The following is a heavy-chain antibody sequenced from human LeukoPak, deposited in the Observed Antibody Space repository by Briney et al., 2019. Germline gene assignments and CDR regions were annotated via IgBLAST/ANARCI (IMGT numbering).Heavy chain of an antibody. CDR1: GFTFSSYS. D-gene: IGHD5-18*01. J-gene: IGHJ4*02. V-gene: IGHV3-48*04. Sequence: GGSLRLSCAASGFTFSSYSMNWVRQAPGKGLEWVSYISSSGSTIYYADSVKGRFTISRDNAKNSLYLQMNSLRAEDTAVYYCAGDRFGYGNKSIFHYWGQGTLVTVSS. CDR2: ISSSGSTI. CDR3: AGDRFGYGNKSIFHY.